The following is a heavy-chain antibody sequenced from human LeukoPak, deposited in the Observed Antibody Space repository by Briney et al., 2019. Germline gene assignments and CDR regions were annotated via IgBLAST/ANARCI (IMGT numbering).Heavy chain of an antibody. J-gene: IGHJ4*02. Sequence: GGSLRLSCGVSGFTFRTYGMHWVRQAPGKGLEWVSIISYDRTTKDYTDSVKGRFTISRDNSKNTLYLQMTSLRTEDTAVYYCAKGVETSTTGELPYYFDYWGQGTLVTVSS. D-gene: IGHD3-10*01. V-gene: IGHV3-30*18. CDR2: ISYDRTTK. CDR1: GFTFRTYG. CDR3: AKGVETSTTGELPYYFDY.